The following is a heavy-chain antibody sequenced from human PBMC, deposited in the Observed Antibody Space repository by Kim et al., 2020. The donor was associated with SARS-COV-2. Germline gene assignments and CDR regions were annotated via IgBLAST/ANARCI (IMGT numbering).Heavy chain of an antibody. J-gene: IGHJ3*02. CDR3: ARDPGYCSGGSCRHDAFDI. V-gene: IGHV3-33*01. D-gene: IGHD2-15*01. CDR1: GFTFSSYG. Sequence: GGSLRLSCAASGFTFSSYGMHWVRQAPGKGLEWVAVIWYDGSNKYYADSVKGRFTISRDNSKNTLYLQMNSLRAEDTAVYYCARDPGYCSGGSCRHDAFDIWGQGTMVTVSS. CDR2: IWYDGSNK.